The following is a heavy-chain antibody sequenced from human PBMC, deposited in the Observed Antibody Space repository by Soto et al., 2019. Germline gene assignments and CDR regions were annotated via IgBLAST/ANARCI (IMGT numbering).Heavy chain of an antibody. CDR3: ARHSSSWYDSYYYMDV. Sequence: ASVKVSCKASGYTFTSYGISWVRQAPGQGLEWMGWISAYNGNTNYAQKLQGRVTMTTDTSTSTAYMELRSLRSDDTAVYYCARHSSSWYDSYYYMDVWGKGTTVTVSS. D-gene: IGHD6-13*01. CDR2: ISAYNGNT. V-gene: IGHV1-18*01. CDR1: GYTFTSYG. J-gene: IGHJ6*03.